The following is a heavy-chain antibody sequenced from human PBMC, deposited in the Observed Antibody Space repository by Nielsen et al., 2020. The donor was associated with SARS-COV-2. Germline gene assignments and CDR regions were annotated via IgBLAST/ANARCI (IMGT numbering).Heavy chain of an antibody. D-gene: IGHD3-22*01. CDR3: ARGNYYDSSGSITLLLDY. CDR1: GFTFSSYG. CDR2: IWYDGSNK. J-gene: IGHJ4*02. Sequence: GESLKISCAASGFTFSSYGMHWVRQAPGKGLEWVAVIWYDGSNKYYADSVKGRFTISRDNSKNTLYLQMNSLRAEDTAVYYCARGNYYDSSGSITLLLDYWGQGTLVTVSS. V-gene: IGHV3-33*01.